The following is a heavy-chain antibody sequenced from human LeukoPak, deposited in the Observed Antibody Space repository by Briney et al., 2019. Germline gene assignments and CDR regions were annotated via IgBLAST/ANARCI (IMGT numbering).Heavy chain of an antibody. J-gene: IGHJ6*02. V-gene: IGHV4-59*08. Sequence: SETLSLTCTVSGGSISSYYWSWIRQPPGKGLEGMGYIYYSGSTNYNPSLMSRVTISVDTSKNQVSMNLSSVTAADTAVYYFARLLAYCSGGSCYGNYYYYYGMDVWGQGTTVTVSS. CDR3: ARLLAYCSGGSCYGNYYYYYGMDV. CDR2: IYYSGST. CDR1: GGSISSYY. D-gene: IGHD2-15*01.